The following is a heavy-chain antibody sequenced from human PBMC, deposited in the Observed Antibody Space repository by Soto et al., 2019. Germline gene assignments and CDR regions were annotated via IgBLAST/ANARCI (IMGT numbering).Heavy chain of an antibody. CDR1: GFTFDDYG. CDR2: INWNGGST. J-gene: IGHJ6*02. D-gene: IGHD1-7*01. Sequence: GGSLRLSCAASGFTFDDYGMSWVRQAPGKGLEWVSGINWNGGSTGYADSVKGRFTISRDNAKNSLYLQMNSLRAEDTALYYCARLRYNWNYEDYYYGMDVWGQGTTVTVSS. CDR3: ARLRYNWNYEDYYYGMDV. V-gene: IGHV3-20*04.